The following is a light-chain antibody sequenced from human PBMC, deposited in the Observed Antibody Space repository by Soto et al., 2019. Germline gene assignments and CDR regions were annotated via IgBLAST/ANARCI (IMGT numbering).Light chain of an antibody. CDR2: GNS. CDR1: SSNIGAGYD. CDR3: QSYGSRLSGVV. Sequence: QSVLTQPPSVSGAPGQRGTISCTGSSSNIGAGYDVHWYQQLPGTAPKLLIYGNSNRPSGVPDRFSGSKTGTSASLAITGLQAEDEADYYCQSYGSRLSGVVFGGGTKLTVL. V-gene: IGLV1-40*01. J-gene: IGLJ2*01.